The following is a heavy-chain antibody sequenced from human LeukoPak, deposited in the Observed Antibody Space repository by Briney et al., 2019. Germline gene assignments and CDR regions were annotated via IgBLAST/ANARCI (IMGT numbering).Heavy chain of an antibody. Sequence: ASVKVSCKASGYTFTSYDINWVRQATGQGLEWMGWMNPNSGNTGYAQKFQGRVTMTRNTSISTAYMELSSLRSEDTAVYYCARGLSYDFWCGYYLKSGDYWGQGTLVTVSS. J-gene: IGHJ4*02. CDR1: GYTFTSYD. V-gene: IGHV1-8*01. D-gene: IGHD3-3*01. CDR3: ARGLSYDFWCGYYLKSGDY. CDR2: MNPNSGNT.